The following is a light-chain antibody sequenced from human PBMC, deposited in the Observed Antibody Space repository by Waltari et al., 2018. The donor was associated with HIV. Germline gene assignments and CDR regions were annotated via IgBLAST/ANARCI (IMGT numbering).Light chain of an antibody. CDR3: QQSYNVPNT. V-gene: IGKV1-39*01. J-gene: IGKJ5*01. CDR2: ASS. Sequence: DNQMTQYPSSLSASLADRVTITCRPSQSISSYLNWYQQKPGKAPKLLIYASSTLQSGVPSRFSGSGSGTDFTLTISSLQLDDFATYYCQQSYNVPNTFGQGTRLEIK. CDR1: QSISSY.